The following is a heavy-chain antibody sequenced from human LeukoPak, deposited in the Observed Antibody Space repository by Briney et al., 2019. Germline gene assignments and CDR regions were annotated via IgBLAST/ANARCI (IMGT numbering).Heavy chain of an antibody. CDR3: ARGPGYSTVVYYFDY. V-gene: IGHV4-34*01. D-gene: IGHD5-12*01. J-gene: IGHJ4*02. Sequence: SETLSLTCAVYGGSFSGYYWSWIRQPPGKGLEWIGEINHSGSTNYNPSLKGRVTISVDTSKNQFSLKLSSVTAADTAVYYCARGPGYSTVVYYFDYWGQGTLVTVSS. CDR1: GGSFSGYY. CDR2: INHSGST.